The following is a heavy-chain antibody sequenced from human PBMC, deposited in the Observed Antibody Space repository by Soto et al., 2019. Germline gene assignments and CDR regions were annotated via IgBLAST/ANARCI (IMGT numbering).Heavy chain of an antibody. CDR3: AREWSSGYSPFDY. CDR2: ISSSSSTI. V-gene: IGHV3-48*02. Sequence: VGSLRLSCAASGFTFSSYSMNWVRQAPGKGLEWVSYISSSSSTIYYADSVKGRFTISRDNAKNSLYLQMNSLRDEDTAVYYCAREWSSGYSPFDYWGQGTLVTVSS. D-gene: IGHD3-22*01. J-gene: IGHJ4*02. CDR1: GFTFSSYS.